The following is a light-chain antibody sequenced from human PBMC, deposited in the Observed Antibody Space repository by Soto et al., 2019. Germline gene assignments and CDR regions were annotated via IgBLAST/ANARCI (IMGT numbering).Light chain of an antibody. CDR2: EVS. CDR3: SSFTSSDTDV. V-gene: IGLV2-14*01. CDR1: NSDIGGYNF. Sequence: QSALTQPASVSGSPGQSITISCTGTNSDIGGYNFVSWYQHHPGKAPKLMIFEVSNRPSGVSNRFSGSKSGNTASLTISGLQTEDEAEYYCSSFTSSDTDVFGTGTKVTVL. J-gene: IGLJ1*01.